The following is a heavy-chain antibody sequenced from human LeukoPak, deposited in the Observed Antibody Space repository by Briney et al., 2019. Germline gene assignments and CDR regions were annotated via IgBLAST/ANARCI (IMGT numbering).Heavy chain of an antibody. V-gene: IGHV4-38-2*02. J-gene: IGHJ6*03. Sequence: SETLSLTCTVSGYSISSGYYWGWIRQPPGKGLEWIGSIYHSGSTYYNPSLKSRVTISVDTSKNQFSLKLSSVTAADTAVYYCARDNPGGAFWSGYSYYYYYYMDVWGKGTTVTVSS. CDR1: GYSISSGYY. CDR2: IYHSGST. CDR3: ARDNPGGAFWSGYSYYYYYYMDV. D-gene: IGHD3-3*01.